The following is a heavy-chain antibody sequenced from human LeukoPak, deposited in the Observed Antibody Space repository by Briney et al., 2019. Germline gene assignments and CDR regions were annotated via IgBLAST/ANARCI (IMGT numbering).Heavy chain of an antibody. V-gene: IGHV4-59*08. CDR3: ARHGDYGGNSVAFDI. Sequence: PSETLSLTCTVSGGSISSYYWSWIRQPPGKGLEWIGYIYYSGSTNYNPSLKSRVTISVDTSKNQFSLKLSSVTAADTAVYYCARHGDYGGNSVAFDIWGQGTMVTVSS. J-gene: IGHJ3*02. D-gene: IGHD4-17*01. CDR1: GGSISSYY. CDR2: IYYSGST.